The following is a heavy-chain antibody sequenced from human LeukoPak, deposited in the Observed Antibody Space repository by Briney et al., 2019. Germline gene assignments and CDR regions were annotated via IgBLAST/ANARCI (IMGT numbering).Heavy chain of an antibody. J-gene: IGHJ1*01. CDR2: INHSGST. Sequence: GSLRLSCAASGFTFSSSAMSWIRQPPGKGLEWIGEINHSGSTNYNPSLKSRVTISVDTSKNQFSLKLSSVTAADTAVYYCARGQRRDGYHLHHWGQGTLVTVSS. CDR1: GFTFSSSA. CDR3: ARGQRRDGYHLHH. D-gene: IGHD5-24*01. V-gene: IGHV4-34*01.